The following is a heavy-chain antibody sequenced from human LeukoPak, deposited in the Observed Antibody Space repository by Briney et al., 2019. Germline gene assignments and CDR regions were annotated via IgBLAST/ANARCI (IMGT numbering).Heavy chain of an antibody. J-gene: IGHJ4*02. V-gene: IGHV6-1*01. CDR1: GDSVSSNSAA. D-gene: IGHD6-19*01. CDR3: ARDAGSGWSSFDY. Sequence: SQTLSLTCAISGDSVSSNSAAWNWIRQSPSRGLEWLGRTYYRSKWYNDYAVSMKSRITINPNTSKDQFSLQLNSVTPEDTAVYYCARDAGSGWSSFDYWGQGTLVTVSS. CDR2: TYYRSKWYN.